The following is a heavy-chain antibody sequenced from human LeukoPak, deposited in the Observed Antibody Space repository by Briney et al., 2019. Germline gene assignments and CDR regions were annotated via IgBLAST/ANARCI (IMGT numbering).Heavy chain of an antibody. V-gene: IGHV4-31*03. D-gene: IGHD3-22*01. J-gene: IGHJ4*02. CDR2: IYYSGST. Sequence: PSETLSLTCTVSGGSISSGGYYWSWIRQHPGKGLEWIGYIYYSGSTYYNPSPKSRVTISVDTSKNQFSLKLSSVTAADTAVYYCARGPDYYYDSSGYYYFDYWGQGTLVTVSS. CDR3: ARGPDYYYDSSGYYYFDY. CDR1: GGSISSGGYY.